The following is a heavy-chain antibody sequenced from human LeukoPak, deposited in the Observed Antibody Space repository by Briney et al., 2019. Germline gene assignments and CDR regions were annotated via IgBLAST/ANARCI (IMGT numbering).Heavy chain of an antibody. Sequence: ASVKVSCKASGGTFSSYAISWVRQAPGQGLEWMGGIIPIFGTANYAQKFQGRVTITADASTSTAYMELSSLRSEDTAVYYCARGDQGYCSSTSCYFDYWGQGALVTVSS. CDR1: GGTFSSYA. CDR3: ARGDQGYCSSTSCYFDY. CDR2: IIPIFGTA. J-gene: IGHJ4*02. V-gene: IGHV1-69*01. D-gene: IGHD2-2*01.